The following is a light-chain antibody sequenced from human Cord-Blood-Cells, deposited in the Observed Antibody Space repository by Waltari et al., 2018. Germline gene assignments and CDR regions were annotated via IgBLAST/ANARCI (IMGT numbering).Light chain of an antibody. CDR2: GKN. V-gene: IGLV3-19*01. CDR1: SLRSYY. CDR3: NSRDSSGNHLV. Sequence: SSELTQDPAVSVALGQTVRITCHGDSLRSYYASWYQQKPGQAPVLVIYGKNNRPSGIPDRFSGSSSGSTASLTITGAQAEDEADYYCNSRDSSGNHLVFGGGTKLTVL. J-gene: IGLJ2*01.